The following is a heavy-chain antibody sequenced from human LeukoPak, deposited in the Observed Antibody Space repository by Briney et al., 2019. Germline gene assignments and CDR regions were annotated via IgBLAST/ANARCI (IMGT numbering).Heavy chain of an antibody. CDR1: EGTFSNYG. D-gene: IGHD3-10*02. CDR2: IVPIFGTT. CDR3: ARDCSPFDP. J-gene: IGHJ5*02. V-gene: IGHV1-69*05. Sequence: GASVRVSCKASEGTFSNYGVAWVRQAPGQGLEWMGQIVPIFGTTNYAQRFQGRLNITTDDSTGSAFMDLSSLTSDDTAVYYCARDCSPFDPWGQGTLVTVSS.